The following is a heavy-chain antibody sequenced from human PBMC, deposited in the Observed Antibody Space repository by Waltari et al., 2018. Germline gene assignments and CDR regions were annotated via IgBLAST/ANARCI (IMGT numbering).Heavy chain of an antibody. J-gene: IGHJ4*02. Sequence: QVQLVESGGGVVQPGRSLRLACAASGFTFSSYAMPWVRPAPGKGLEWVAVISYDGSNKYYADSVKGRFTISRDNSKNTLYLQMNSLRAEDTAVYYCAKDHHTYGLSAPAYWGQGTLVTVSS. V-gene: IGHV3-30*01. D-gene: IGHD5-18*01. CDR3: AKDHHTYGLSAPAY. CDR2: ISYDGSNK. CDR1: GFTFSSYA.